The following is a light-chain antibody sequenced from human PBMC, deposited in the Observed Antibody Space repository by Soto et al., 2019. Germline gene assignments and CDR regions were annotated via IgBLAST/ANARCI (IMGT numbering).Light chain of an antibody. V-gene: IGKV3D-15*01. Sequence: MTQSPATLSVSPGERATLSCRASQSVDTNLALYQQKHGQAPRLLIYGASTRATDTPARFSGSGSGTEFTLTISSLQSADFAVYYCQQYNDWILTFGQGTKVDIK. CDR3: QQYNDWILT. CDR2: GAS. J-gene: IGKJ1*01. CDR1: QSVDTN.